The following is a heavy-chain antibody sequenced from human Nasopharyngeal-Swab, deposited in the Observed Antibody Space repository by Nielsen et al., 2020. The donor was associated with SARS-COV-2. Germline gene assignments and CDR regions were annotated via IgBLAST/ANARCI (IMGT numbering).Heavy chain of an antibody. CDR3: ARALWGSYYYGMDV. D-gene: IGHD7-27*01. V-gene: IGHV3-30*04. Sequence: GESLKISCAASGFTFSSYAMHWVRQAPGKGLEWVAVISYDGSNKYYVDSVKGRFTISRDNSKNTLYLQMNSLRAEDTAVYYCARALWGSYYYGMDVWGQGTTVTVSS. CDR2: ISYDGSNK. CDR1: GFTFSSYA. J-gene: IGHJ6*02.